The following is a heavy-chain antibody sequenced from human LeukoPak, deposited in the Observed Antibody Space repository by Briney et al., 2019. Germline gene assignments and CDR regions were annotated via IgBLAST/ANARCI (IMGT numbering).Heavy chain of an antibody. D-gene: IGHD6-13*01. Sequence: PSETLSLTHTLSCRSISSYYWSWIRQPPGKGLECIGYIYYSGSTNYNPSIKSPPTISVNTSKNQFSLMLSYVTAADTAVYYCARHEASGPGIAAAGTPFDYWGQGTLVTVSS. CDR2: IYYSGST. V-gene: IGHV4-59*08. CDR1: CRSISSYY. CDR3: ARHEASGPGIAAAGTPFDY. J-gene: IGHJ4*02.